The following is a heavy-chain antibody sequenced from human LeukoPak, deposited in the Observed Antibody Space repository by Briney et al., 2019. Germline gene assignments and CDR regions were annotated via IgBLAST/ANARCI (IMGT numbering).Heavy chain of an antibody. CDR2: IIPILGIA. Sequence: SVKVSCKASGGTFSSYTISLVRQAPGQGLEWMGRIIPILGIANYAQEFQGRVTITADKSTSTAYMELSSLRSEDTAVYYCARTLGASYYDFWSGPDPYYFDYWGQGTLVTVSS. CDR3: ARTLGASYYDFWSGPDPYYFDY. J-gene: IGHJ4*02. D-gene: IGHD3-3*01. V-gene: IGHV1-69*02. CDR1: GGTFSSYT.